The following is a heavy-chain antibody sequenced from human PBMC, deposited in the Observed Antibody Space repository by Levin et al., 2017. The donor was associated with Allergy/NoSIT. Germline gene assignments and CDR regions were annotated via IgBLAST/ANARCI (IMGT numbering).Heavy chain of an antibody. Sequence: SAKVSCKASGGTFSSYAISWVRQAPGQGLEWMGRIIPILGIANYAQKFQGRVTITADKSTSTAYMELSSLRSEDTAVYYCARGGDHVLRYFDWLSPADYFDYWGQGTLVTVSS. J-gene: IGHJ4*02. CDR1: GGTFSSYA. CDR2: IIPILGIA. V-gene: IGHV1-69*04. D-gene: IGHD3-9*01. CDR3: ARGGDHVLRYFDWLSPADYFDY.